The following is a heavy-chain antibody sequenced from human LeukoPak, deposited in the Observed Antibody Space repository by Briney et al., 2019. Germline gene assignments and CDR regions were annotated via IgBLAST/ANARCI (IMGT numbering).Heavy chain of an antibody. Sequence: GGSLRLSCAASGFTFSSYGMHWVRQAPGKGLEWVARISYDGSSKYDADSVKGRFTISKDNSKNTLYLQMNSLRPEDTAIYYCAKETPGAGTENTDYWGQGTLVTVSS. CDR3: AKETPGAGTENTDY. CDR2: ISYDGSSK. V-gene: IGHV3-30*18. D-gene: IGHD6-19*01. J-gene: IGHJ4*02. CDR1: GFTFSSYG.